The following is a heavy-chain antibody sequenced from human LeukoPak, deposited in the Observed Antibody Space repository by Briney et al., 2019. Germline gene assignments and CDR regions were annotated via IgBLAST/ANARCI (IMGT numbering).Heavy chain of an antibody. CDR1: GYSFTSYW. V-gene: IGHV5-51*01. J-gene: IGHJ4*02. Sequence: GASLQISCKGSGYSFTSYWIGWVRQMPGKGLEWMGIIYPGDSDTRYSPSFQGQVTISADKSISTAYLQWSSLKASDTAMYYCARQELSPAAGFDYWGQGTLVTVSS. CDR2: IYPGDSDT. CDR3: ARQELSPAAGFDY. D-gene: IGHD6-13*01.